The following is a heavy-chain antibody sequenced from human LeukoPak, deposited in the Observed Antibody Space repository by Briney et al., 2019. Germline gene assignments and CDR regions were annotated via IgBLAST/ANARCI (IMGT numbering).Heavy chain of an antibody. CDR2: INPNSGGT. CDR1: GYTFTSNY. V-gene: IGHV1-2*02. D-gene: IGHD2-15*01. CDR3: ARDTHFDY. Sequence: ASVKVSCKAFGYTFTSNYMHWVRQAPGQGLEWMGWINPNSGGTNYAQKFQGRVTMTRDTSISTAYMELSRLRSDDTAVYYCARDTHFDYWGQGTLVTVSS. J-gene: IGHJ4*02.